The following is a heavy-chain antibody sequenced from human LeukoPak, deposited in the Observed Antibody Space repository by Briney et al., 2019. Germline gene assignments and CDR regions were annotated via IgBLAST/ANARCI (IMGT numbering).Heavy chain of an antibody. D-gene: IGHD6-19*01. CDR1: GYTFTGYY. CDR3: ARDRVGSGWPRPYYFEF. V-gene: IGHV1-2*02. CDR2: MNTNTGAT. Sequence: ASVKVSCKPSGYTFTGYYLHCLRQAPGQGLEWMGWMNTNTGATMYAQKFQDRVTLTRDTSISTGYLELTSLRSDDTALYYCARDRVGSGWPRPYYFEFWGQGTLVTVSS. J-gene: IGHJ4*02.